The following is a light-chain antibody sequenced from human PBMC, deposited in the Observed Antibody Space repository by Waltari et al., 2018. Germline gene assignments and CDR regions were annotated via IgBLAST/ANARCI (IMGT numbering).Light chain of an antibody. CDR3: QVWDRSTDYVV. CDR1: NIGSKS. J-gene: IGLJ2*01. CDR2: HDN. Sequence: SYVMTQPPSVSVAPGKTAKISCAGDNIGSKSVHWYQQRPGQAPVVVINHDNDPPSGCPDRLSGSKSGRAAMLTIRRVEGGDEADYYCQVWDRSTDYVVFGGGTKLTVL. V-gene: IGLV3-21*01.